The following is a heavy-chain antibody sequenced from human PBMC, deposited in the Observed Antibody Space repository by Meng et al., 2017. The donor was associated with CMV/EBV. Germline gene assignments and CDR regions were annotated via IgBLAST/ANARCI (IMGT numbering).Heavy chain of an antibody. D-gene: IGHD2-2*01. CDR3: AREALVVVPAATVYYYGMDV. Sequence: GESLKISCAASGFTFSSYWMHWVRQAPGKGLVWVSRINSDGSSTSYADSVKGRFTISRDNAKNTLYLQMNSLRAEDTAVYYCAREALVVVPAATVYYYGMDVWGQGTTVTVSS. CDR1: GFTFSSYW. J-gene: IGHJ6*02. V-gene: IGHV3-74*01. CDR2: INSDGSST.